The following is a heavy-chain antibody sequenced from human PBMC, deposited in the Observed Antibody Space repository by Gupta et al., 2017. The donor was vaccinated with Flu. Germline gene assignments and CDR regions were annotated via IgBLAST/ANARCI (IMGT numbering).Heavy chain of an antibody. V-gene: IGHV4-39*01. J-gene: IGHJ4*02. CDR3: ARKQARTMSDY. D-gene: IGHD3-22*01. Sequence: QLQLLESGPGLVKPSETLSLTCTVSGVSNSSSSDYWAWIRQPPGKGLEWIGTLSFTGSTHYSPTLKSRLTISVDTSKKQFSLKLTSVTAADTAVYYCARKQARTMSDYWGQGTLVTVSS. CDR2: LSFTGST. CDR1: GVSNSSSSDY.